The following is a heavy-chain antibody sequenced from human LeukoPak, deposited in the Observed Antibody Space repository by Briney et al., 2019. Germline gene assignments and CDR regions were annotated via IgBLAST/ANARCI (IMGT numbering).Heavy chain of an antibody. V-gene: IGHV3-23*01. CDR2: ISGSGDAT. CDR1: GFNFNNYA. Sequence: PGGSLRLSCAASGFNFNNYAMSWVRQALGKGLEWVSAISGSGDATYYADSVKGRFTISRDNSKNTLYLQVNSLRAEDTAVYYCTNCARAGGYCYYDYWGQGTLVTVSS. CDR3: TNCARAGGYCYYDY. D-gene: IGHD2-21*02. J-gene: IGHJ4*02.